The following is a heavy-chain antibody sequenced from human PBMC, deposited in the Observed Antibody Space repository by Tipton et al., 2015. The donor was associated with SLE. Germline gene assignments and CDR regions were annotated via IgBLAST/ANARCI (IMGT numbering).Heavy chain of an antibody. D-gene: IGHD5-18*01. CDR3: ARDLTDSSSGYYYYMDV. CDR1: GFTFSSYA. J-gene: IGHJ6*03. V-gene: IGHV3-30-3*01. Sequence: QLVQSGGGLVQPGGSLRLSCAASGFTFSSYAMHWVRQAPGKGLEWVAVISYDGSNKYYADSVKGRFTISRDNSKNTLYLQMNSLRAEDTAVYYCARDLTDSSSGYYYYMDVWGKGTTVTVSS. CDR2: ISYDGSNK.